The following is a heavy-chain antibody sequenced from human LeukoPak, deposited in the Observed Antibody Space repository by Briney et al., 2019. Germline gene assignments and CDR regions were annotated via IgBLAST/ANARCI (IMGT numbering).Heavy chain of an antibody. CDR2: FDPEDGET. CDR1: GYTLTELS. Sequence: EASVKVSCKVSGYTLTELSMHWVRQAPGKGLEWMGGFDPEDGETIYAQKFQGRVTMTEDTSTDTAYMELSSLRSEDTAVYYCATDRFYYDSSGFSDYWGQGTLVTVSS. V-gene: IGHV1-24*01. D-gene: IGHD3-22*01. J-gene: IGHJ4*02. CDR3: ATDRFYYDSSGFSDY.